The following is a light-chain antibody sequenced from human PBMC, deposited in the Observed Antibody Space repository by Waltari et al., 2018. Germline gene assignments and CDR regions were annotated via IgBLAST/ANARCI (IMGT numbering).Light chain of an antibody. CDR1: QSVSRY. CDR3: QKYGTLPAT. V-gene: IGKV3-20*01. CDR2: DAS. J-gene: IGKJ1*01. Sequence: DIVLTQSPGTLSLSPGERATISCRASQSVSRYLAWYQQKPGQAPRLLIYDASIRASGIPDRFSGSGSGTDFSLTISRLEPEDFAVYYCQKYGTLPATFGQGTKVQMK.